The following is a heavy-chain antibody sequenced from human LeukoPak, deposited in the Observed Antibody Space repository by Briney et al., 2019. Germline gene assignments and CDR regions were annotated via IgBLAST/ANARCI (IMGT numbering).Heavy chain of an antibody. V-gene: IGHV3-66*01. D-gene: IGHD5-24*01. CDR2: IYSGGST. CDR1: GFTVSSNY. CDR3: ASRDKGYYYGMDV. J-gene: IGHJ6*02. Sequence: GGSLRLSCAASGFTVSSNYVSWVRHTPGKGLEWVSLIYSGGSTYCADSVKGRFTISRDNSKNTLYLQMNSLRAEDTAVYYCASRDKGYYYGMDVWGQGTTVTVSS.